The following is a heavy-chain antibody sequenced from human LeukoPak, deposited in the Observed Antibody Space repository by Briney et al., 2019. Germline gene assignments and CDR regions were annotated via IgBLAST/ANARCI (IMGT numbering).Heavy chain of an antibody. CDR2: ISSSSSYI. D-gene: IGHD3-10*01. Sequence: PGGSLRLSCAASGFTFSSYSMNWVRQAPGKGLEWVSSISSSSSYIYYADSVKGRFTISRDNAKNSLYLQMNSLRAEDMAVYYCARDRGSDYYGSGTPPDYWGQGTLVTVSS. CDR1: GFTFSSYS. CDR3: ARDRGSDYYGSGTPPDY. J-gene: IGHJ4*02. V-gene: IGHV3-21*01.